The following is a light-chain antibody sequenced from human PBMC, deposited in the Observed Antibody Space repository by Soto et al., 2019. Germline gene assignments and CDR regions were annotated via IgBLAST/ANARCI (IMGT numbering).Light chain of an antibody. CDR2: GAS. V-gene: IGKV3D-15*02. J-gene: IGKJ5*01. CDR3: QQYSSSPIT. CDR1: HSVSTN. Sequence: TESPGERATVSCISHHSVSTNLAWYQQKPGQAPRLLIYGASTRATGIPARFSGGGSGTDFTLTISSLHSEDFAVYYCQQYSSSPITFGQGTRLEI.